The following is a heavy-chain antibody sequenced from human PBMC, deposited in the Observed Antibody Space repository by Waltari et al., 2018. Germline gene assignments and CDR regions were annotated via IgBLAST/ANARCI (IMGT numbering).Heavy chain of an antibody. CDR3: AKELVYSGSGDLGL. D-gene: IGHD3-10*01. V-gene: IGHV3-30*18. Sequence: QVQLVESGGGVVQPGRSLRLSCAASGFTFSKYGMHWVRQAPGKGLEWVAVISYDGNNEYYADSVKGRFTISRDNSKNTLYLQMNSLRAEDTAVYSCAKELVYSGSGDLGLWGQGTLVTVSS. CDR2: ISYDGNNE. CDR1: GFTFSKYG. J-gene: IGHJ4*02.